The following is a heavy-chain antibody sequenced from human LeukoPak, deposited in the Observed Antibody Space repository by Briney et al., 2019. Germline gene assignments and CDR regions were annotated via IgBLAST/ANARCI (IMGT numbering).Heavy chain of an antibody. CDR2: IYTSGST. D-gene: IGHD4-11*01. CDR3: ARGYDYSNYDAPSDY. V-gene: IGHV4-61*02. Sequence: SETLSLTCTVSGGSISSGSYSWSWIRQPAGKGLEWIGRIYTSGSTNYNPSLKSRVTISVDTSKNQFSLKLSSVTAADTAVYYCARGYDYSNYDAPSDYWGQGTLVTVSS. J-gene: IGHJ4*02. CDR1: GGSISSGSYS.